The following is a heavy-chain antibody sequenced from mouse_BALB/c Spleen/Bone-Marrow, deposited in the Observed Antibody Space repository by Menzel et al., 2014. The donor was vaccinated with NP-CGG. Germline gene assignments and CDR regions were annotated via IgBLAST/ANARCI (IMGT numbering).Heavy chain of an antibody. CDR1: GYTLTSYW. V-gene: IGHV1S81*02. Sequence: QVQLKQSGAELVKPGASVKLSCKASGYTLTSYWMHWVKQRPGQGLEWIGEINPSNGRTNYNEKFKSKATLTVDKSSSTAYMQLSSLTSEDSAVYYCARRTTTVVATDYWGQGTTLTVSS. CDR2: INPSNGRT. J-gene: IGHJ2*01. CDR3: ARRTTTVVATDY. D-gene: IGHD1-1*01.